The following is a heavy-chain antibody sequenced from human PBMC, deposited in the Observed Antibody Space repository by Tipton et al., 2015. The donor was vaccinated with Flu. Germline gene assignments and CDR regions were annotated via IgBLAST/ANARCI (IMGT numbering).Heavy chain of an antibody. D-gene: IGHD3-10*01. V-gene: IGHV4-39*07. Sequence: TLSLTCTVSGGSISSNTYYWGWIRQPPGKGLEWIGSIYYSGSTYYNPSLKSRVTISVDTSTNQFSLKLSSVTAADTAVYYCATTYYYGSGTPMCAFDIWGQGTMVTVSS. CDR1: GGSISSNTYY. CDR2: IYYSGST. J-gene: IGHJ3*02. CDR3: ATTYYYGSGTPMCAFDI.